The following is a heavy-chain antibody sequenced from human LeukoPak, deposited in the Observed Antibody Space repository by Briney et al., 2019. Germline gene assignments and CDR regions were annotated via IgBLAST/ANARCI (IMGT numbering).Heavy chain of an antibody. CDR3: ARLIRDYRQYYFDF. CDR1: GFIFSDHY. D-gene: IGHD4-11*01. V-gene: IGHV4-34*01. J-gene: IGHJ4*02. Sequence: GSLRLSCAASGFIFSDHYMGWVRQSPGKGPEWIGEIHHDGGTNYNPSLMSRVTISVDTSKNQFSLDLTSVTAADAAVYYCARLIRDYRQYYFDFWGQGTLVTVSS. CDR2: IHHDGGT.